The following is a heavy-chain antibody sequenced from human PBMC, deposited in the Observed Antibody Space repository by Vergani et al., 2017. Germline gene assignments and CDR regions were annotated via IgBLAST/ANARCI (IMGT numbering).Heavy chain of an antibody. Sequence: EVQLAESGGGLVPLGRSLRLSRAAPGFSFGDSAMTWVRQAPGKGLGWFAFIRHKAYGGTTEYAASVKVRFTISRDDSKRLAYLQLSGLKTEDTAVYFCIKGRGYSFGYSDYWGQGTLVTVSS. V-gene: IGHV3-49*04. D-gene: IGHD5-18*01. CDR3: IKGRGYSFGYSDY. CDR2: IRHKAYGGTT. J-gene: IGHJ4*02. CDR1: GFSFGDSA.